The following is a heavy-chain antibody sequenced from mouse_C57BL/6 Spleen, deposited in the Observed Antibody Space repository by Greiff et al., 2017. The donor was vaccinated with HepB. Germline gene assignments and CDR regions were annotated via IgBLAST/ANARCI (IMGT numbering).Heavy chain of an antibody. CDR2: INPSTGGT. Sequence: EVKLQESGPELVKPGASVKISCKASGYSFTGYYMNWVKQSPEKSLEWIGEINPSTGGTTYNQKFKAKATLTVDKSSSTAYMQLKSLTSEDSAVYYCATTVVPHWYFDVWGTGTTVTVSS. CDR1: GYSFTGYY. CDR3: ATTVVPHWYFDV. V-gene: IGHV1-42*01. D-gene: IGHD1-1*01. J-gene: IGHJ1*03.